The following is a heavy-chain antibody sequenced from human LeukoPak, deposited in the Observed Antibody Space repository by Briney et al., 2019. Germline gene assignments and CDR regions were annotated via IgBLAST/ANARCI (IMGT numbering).Heavy chain of an antibody. CDR3: VRNTDGRSNGDY. J-gene: IGHJ4*02. CDR2: IYSSGTT. D-gene: IGHD1-1*01. Sequence: SQTLSLTCTVSGDSISSRDSYWSWIRQYPGKALEWIGFIYSSGTTNYNPSLRSRVTLSVDTSQNQFFLWLTSVTDADTATYYRVRNTDGRSNGDYWGQGTLATVSS. V-gene: IGHV4-31*02. CDR1: GDSISSRDSY.